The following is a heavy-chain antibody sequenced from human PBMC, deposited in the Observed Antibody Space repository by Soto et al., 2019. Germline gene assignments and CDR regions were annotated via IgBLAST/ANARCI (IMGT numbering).Heavy chain of an antibody. J-gene: IGHJ6*03. Sequence: SETLSLTCTVSGGSISSYYWSWIRQPPGKGLEWIGYIYYSGSTNYNPSLKSRVTISVDTSKNQFSLKLSSVTAADTAVYYCARGSVDFWRDKTHGYYYYYMDVWGKGTTVTVSS. CDR3: ARGSVDFWRDKTHGYYYYYMDV. CDR2: IYYSGST. CDR1: GGSISSYY. V-gene: IGHV4-59*01. D-gene: IGHD3-3*01.